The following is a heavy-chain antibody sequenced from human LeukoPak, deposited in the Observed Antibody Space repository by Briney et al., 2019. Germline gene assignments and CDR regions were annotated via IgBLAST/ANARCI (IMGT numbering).Heavy chain of an antibody. D-gene: IGHD3-3*01. V-gene: IGHV1-18*01. CDR3: ARDASDFWSGLGDY. CDR2: ISAYNGNT. J-gene: IGHJ4*02. CDR1: AYTFTSYG. Sequence: ASVNVSCKASAYTFTSYGISWVRQAPGQGLEWMGWISAYNGNTNYAQKLQGRVTMTTDTSTSTAYMELRILRSDDTAVYYCARDASDFWSGLGDYWGQGTLVTVSS.